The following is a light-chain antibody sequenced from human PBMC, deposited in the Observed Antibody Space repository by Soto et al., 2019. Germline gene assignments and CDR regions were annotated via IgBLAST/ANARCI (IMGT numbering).Light chain of an antibody. CDR1: NIGSKS. Sequence: SYELTQPPSVSVAPGKTVRITCGGNNIGSKSVHWYQQKPGQAPVLVIYYDSDRPSGIPERFSGSNSGNTATLTISRVEAGDEADYYCQVWDSSSDPRGVFGTGTKVTVL. J-gene: IGLJ1*01. V-gene: IGLV3-21*04. CDR2: YDS. CDR3: QVWDSSSDPRGV.